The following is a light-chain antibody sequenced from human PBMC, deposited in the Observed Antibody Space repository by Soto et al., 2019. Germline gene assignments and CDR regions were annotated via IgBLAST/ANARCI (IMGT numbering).Light chain of an antibody. CDR3: SSYTSSSTRV. Sequence: QSVLTQPASVSGSPGQSITISCTGTSSDVGGYNYVSWYQQHPGKAPKLMIYDVSNRPSGVSNRFSGSKSGNTAFLIISRLQAEDEADYYCSSYTSSSTRVFGTGTKVTV. CDR1: SSDVGGYNY. CDR2: DVS. V-gene: IGLV2-14*01. J-gene: IGLJ1*01.